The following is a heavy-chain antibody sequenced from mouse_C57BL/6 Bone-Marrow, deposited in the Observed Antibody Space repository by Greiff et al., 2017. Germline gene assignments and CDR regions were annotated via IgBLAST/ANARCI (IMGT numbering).Heavy chain of an antibody. CDR2: IWSDGST. J-gene: IGHJ1*03. V-gene: IGHV2-6-1*01. D-gene: IGHD2-2*01. CDR3: ARQAGYDWEFDV. CDR1: GFSLTSYG. Sequence: QVQLQESGPGLVAPSQCLSISCTVSGFSLTSYGVHWVRQPPGKGLEWLVVIWSDGSTTYYSATKSRLSNSKNNSKRQDFSKMNRLQTKDTGMYYFARQAGYDWEFDVWGTGTTVTVSS.